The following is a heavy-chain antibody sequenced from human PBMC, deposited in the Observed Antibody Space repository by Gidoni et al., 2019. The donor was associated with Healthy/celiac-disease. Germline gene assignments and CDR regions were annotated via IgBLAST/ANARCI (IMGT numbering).Heavy chain of an antibody. CDR3: ANPAQLRGFGVVIP. Sequence: EVQLLESGGGLVQPGGSLRLSCAASGFPFRSYAMSWVRQAPGKGLEWVSAISGSGGSTYYADSVKGRFTISRDNSKNTLYLQMNSLRAEDTAVYYCANPAQLRGFGVVIPWGQGTLVTVSS. J-gene: IGHJ4*02. D-gene: IGHD3-3*01. CDR2: ISGSGGST. CDR1: GFPFRSYA. V-gene: IGHV3-23*01.